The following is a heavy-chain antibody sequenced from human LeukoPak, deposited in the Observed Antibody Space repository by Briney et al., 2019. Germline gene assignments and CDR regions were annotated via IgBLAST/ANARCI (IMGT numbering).Heavy chain of an antibody. CDR2: VPHDGSNT. J-gene: IGHJ3*01. CDR1: GFTFRSDG. Sequence: PGGSLRLSCAASGFTFRSDGMHWVRQAPGKGLEWVAVVPHDGSNTYYADSVKGRFTISRDNSKNTLYLQMNSLRAEDTAVYYCAKDTPLSSWGQGTMVTVSS. CDR3: AKDTPLSS. V-gene: IGHV3-30*18.